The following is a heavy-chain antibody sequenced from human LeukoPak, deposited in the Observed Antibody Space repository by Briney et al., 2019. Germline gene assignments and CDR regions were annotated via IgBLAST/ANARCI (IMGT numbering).Heavy chain of an antibody. CDR3: ARPSSYGGAWGSDH. CDR2: ILPSGSTR. V-gene: IGHV3-11*04. CDR1: GFTFSDSY. J-gene: IGHJ4*02. D-gene: IGHD2-21*02. Sequence: GGSLRLSCAASGFTFSDSYMSWIRQSPGRGLEWLSYILPSGSTRFYADSVKGRFTISRDNANNLLYLQMNSLRVADTAVYYCARPSSYGGAWGSDHWGQGTLVTVSS.